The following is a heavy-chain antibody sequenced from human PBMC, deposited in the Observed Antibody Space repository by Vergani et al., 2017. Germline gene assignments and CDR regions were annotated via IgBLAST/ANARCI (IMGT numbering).Heavy chain of an antibody. V-gene: IGHV3-30*04. CDR2: ISYDGSNK. Sequence: QVQLVESGGGVVQPGRSLRLSCAASGFTFSSYAMHWVRQAPGKGLEWVAVISYDGSNKYYADSVKGRFTISRDNSKNTLYLQMNSLRAEDTAVYYCASTSYYYDSSGLDAFDIWGQGTMVTVSS. J-gene: IGHJ3*02. CDR1: GFTFSSYA. CDR3: ASTSYYYDSSGLDAFDI. D-gene: IGHD3-22*01.